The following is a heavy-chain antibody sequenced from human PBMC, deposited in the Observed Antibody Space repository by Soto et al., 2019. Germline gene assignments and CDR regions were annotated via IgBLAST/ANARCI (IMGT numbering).Heavy chain of an antibody. Sequence: GGSLRLSCTVSGFTFSSYAMHWVRQAPGKGLEWVALISNDGSHRNYADSVKGRFTISRDNSNSTLFLQMNSLRPEDTAVYYCRGHFGSGTYYKIYYSDHWDQGTLVTVSS. J-gene: IGHJ4*02. V-gene: IGHV3-30*03. D-gene: IGHD3-10*01. CDR2: ISNDGSHR. CDR1: GFTFSSYA. CDR3: RGHFGSGTYYKIYYSDH.